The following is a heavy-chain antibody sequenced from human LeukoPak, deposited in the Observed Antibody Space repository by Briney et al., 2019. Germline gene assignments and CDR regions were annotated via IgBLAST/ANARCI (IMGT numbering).Heavy chain of an antibody. CDR1: GYTFTSYG. CDR3: ARLVCSSSSCWDSAAFDI. Sequence: ASVKVSCKASGYTFTSYGISWVRQAPGQGLEWMGWISAYSGNTNYVQKVQGRVIMTRDTSTSTAYMDVRSLRSDDTAVYYCARLVCSSSSCWDSAAFDIWGQGTMVTVSS. V-gene: IGHV1-18*01. D-gene: IGHD2-15*01. J-gene: IGHJ3*02. CDR2: ISAYSGNT.